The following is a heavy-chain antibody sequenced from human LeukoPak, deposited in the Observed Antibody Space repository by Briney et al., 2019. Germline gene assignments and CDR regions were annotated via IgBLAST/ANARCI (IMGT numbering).Heavy chain of an antibody. J-gene: IGHJ4*02. V-gene: IGHV3-21*01. Sequence: GGSLRLSCAASGFTFSRYSMNWVRQAPGKGPEWISYIGRSGSTYYADSVRGRFTISRDNARDTLYLQMNSQRAEDTAVYYCASGAKYGVRLDYWGQGTLVTVSS. CDR3: ASGAKYGVRLDY. CDR1: GFTFSRYS. D-gene: IGHD2-21*02. CDR2: IGRSGST.